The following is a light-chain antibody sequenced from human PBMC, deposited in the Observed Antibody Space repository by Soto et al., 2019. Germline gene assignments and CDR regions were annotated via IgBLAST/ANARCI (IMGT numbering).Light chain of an antibody. CDR1: QSISSS. CDR2: AAS. V-gene: IGKV1-39*01. Sequence: DIQMTQSPSSLSASVRDRVTITCRASQSISSSLNSYQQKPGKAPKLLIYAASSLQSGVPSRFSGSGSGTDFTLTVSSLQPEDFATYFCQQSYSTPRTFGQGTKVEVK. CDR3: QQSYSTPRT. J-gene: IGKJ1*01.